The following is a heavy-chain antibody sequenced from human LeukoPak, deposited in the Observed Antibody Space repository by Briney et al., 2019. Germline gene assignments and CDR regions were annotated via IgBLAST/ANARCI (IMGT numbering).Heavy chain of an antibody. CDR3: ARESAAGPFDY. V-gene: IGHV4-61*08. CDR1: GGSISSGDYY. Sequence: PSETLSLTCTVSGGSISSGDYYWSWIRQPPGKGLEWIGYIYYSGSTNYNPSLKSRVTISVDTSKNQFSLKLTSLTAADTAVYYCARESAAGPFDYWGQGTLVTVSS. CDR2: IYYSGST. J-gene: IGHJ4*02. D-gene: IGHD6-13*01.